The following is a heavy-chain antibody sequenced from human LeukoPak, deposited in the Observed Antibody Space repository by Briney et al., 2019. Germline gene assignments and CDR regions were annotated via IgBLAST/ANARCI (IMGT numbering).Heavy chain of an antibody. J-gene: IGHJ4*02. V-gene: IGHV5-51*01. Sequence: GEPLEISCKGSGYRFTNYWIGWVRQMPGKGLEWMGIIHPGDSGTRYSPSFQGQVTMSVDESITTAYLQWSSLRASDSAIYYCARGGTYRYGSSDYWGQGTLVTVSS. CDR2: IHPGDSGT. CDR1: GYRFTNYW. CDR3: ARGGTYRYGSSDY. D-gene: IGHD5-18*01.